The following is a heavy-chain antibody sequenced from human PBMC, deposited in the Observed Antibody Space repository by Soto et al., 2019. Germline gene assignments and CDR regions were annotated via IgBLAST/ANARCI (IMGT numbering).Heavy chain of an antibody. J-gene: IGHJ3*02. CDR1: GFTVSSNY. V-gene: IGHV3-53*04. Sequence: GGSLRLSCAASGFTVSSNYMSWVRQAPGKGLEWVSVIYSGGSTYYADSVKGRFTISIHNSKNTLYLQMNSLRAEDTAVYYCAASVSHDFWSGYYDAFDIWGQGTMVTVSS. D-gene: IGHD3-3*01. CDR3: AASVSHDFWSGYYDAFDI. CDR2: IYSGGST.